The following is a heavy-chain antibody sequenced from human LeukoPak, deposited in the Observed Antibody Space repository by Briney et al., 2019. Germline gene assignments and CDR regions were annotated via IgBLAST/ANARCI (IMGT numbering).Heavy chain of an antibody. CDR1: GGSISSGSYY. Sequence: SETLCLTCTVSGGSISSGSYYWSWIRQPAGKGLEWIGRIYTSGSTNYNPSLKSRVTISVDTSKNQFSLKLSSVTAADTAVYYCARDMGAAAGSWGQGTLVTVSS. D-gene: IGHD6-13*01. CDR3: ARDMGAAAGS. J-gene: IGHJ4*02. V-gene: IGHV4-61*02. CDR2: IYTSGST.